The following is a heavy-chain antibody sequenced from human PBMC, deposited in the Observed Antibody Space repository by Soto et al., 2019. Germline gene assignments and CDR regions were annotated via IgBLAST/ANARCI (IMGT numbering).Heavy chain of an antibody. CDR1: GGSISSYY. Sequence: SETLSLTCTVSGGSISSYYWSWIRQPPGKGLEWIGYIYYSGSTNYNPSLKSRVTISVDTSKNQFSLNLTSVTAADTAVYYCARKHVFSGFDPWGQADMVT. CDR3: ARKHVFSGFDP. D-gene: IGHD3-10*01. J-gene: IGHJ5*02. CDR2: IYYSGST. V-gene: IGHV4-59*12.